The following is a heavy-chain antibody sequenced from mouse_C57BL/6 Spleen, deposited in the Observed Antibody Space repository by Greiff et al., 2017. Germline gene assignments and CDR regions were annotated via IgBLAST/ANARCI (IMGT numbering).Heavy chain of an antibody. CDR3: ARYYYGSRGYFDY. CDR2: IYPGSGST. V-gene: IGHV1-55*01. Sequence: VQLQQPGAELVKPGASVKMSCKASGYTFTSYWITWVKQRPGQGLEWIGDIYPGSGSTNYNEKFKSKATLTVDTSSSTAYMQLSSLTSEDSAVYYCARYYYGSRGYFDYWGQGTTLTVSS. J-gene: IGHJ2*01. CDR1: GYTFTSYW. D-gene: IGHD1-1*01.